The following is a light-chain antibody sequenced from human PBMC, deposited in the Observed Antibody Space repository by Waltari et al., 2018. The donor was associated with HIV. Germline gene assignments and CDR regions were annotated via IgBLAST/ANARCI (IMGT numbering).Light chain of an antibody. V-gene: IGLV1-47*01. CDR2: MNA. J-gene: IGLJ3*02. Sequence: QSVLTQPPSASGTTGQRVIISCAGISSNIGSNPVSWLQHLPGTAPKFIIYMNARRPSGVLVRFSASKSGTSASLAIRGLRSEEEADYFCAAWYASLSRWVFGGGTKLTVL. CDR3: AAWYASLSRWV. CDR1: SSNIGSNP.